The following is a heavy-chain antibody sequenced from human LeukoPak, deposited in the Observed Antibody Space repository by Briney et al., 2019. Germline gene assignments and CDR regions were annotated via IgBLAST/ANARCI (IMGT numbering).Heavy chain of an antibody. CDR1: GASISSHY. V-gene: IGHV4-59*08. Sequence: PSETLSLTCSVSGASISSHYWSWIRQPPGKGLEWIGYIHYSGSTNCNPSLKSRVTISLDTSDNKFSLKLTSVTAADTAVFYCARHLAPFYYDTSFDYWGQGTLVTVSS. CDR2: IHYSGST. D-gene: IGHD3-22*01. J-gene: IGHJ4*02. CDR3: ARHLAPFYYDTSFDY.